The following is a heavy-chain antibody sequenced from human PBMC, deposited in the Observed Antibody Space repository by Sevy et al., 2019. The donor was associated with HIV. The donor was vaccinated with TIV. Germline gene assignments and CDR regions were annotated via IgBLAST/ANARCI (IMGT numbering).Heavy chain of an antibody. Sequence: GGSLRLSCATSGFTFSSYAMSWVRQAPGKGLEWVSAISAGGGDKYYAASVKGRFTISRDNSKNTVYLQMNNLRAEDTAVYYCGKVSIFGVGGFYDYWGQGTLVTVSS. CDR1: GFTFSSYA. D-gene: IGHD3-3*01. CDR3: GKVSIFGVGGFYDY. J-gene: IGHJ4*02. V-gene: IGHV3-23*01. CDR2: ISAGGGDK.